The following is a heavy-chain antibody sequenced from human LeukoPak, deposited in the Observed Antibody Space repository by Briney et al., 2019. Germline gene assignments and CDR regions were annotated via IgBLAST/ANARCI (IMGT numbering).Heavy chain of an antibody. CDR2: ISAYNGNT. CDR3: ANTYSYDSSGYPGDY. J-gene: IGHJ4*02. CDR1: GYTFTSYG. Sequence: ASVKVSCKASGYTFTSYGISWVRQAPGQGLEWMGWISAYNGNTNYAQKLQGRVTMTTDTSTSTAYMELRSLRSDDTAVYYCANTYSYDSSGYPGDYWGQGTLVTVSS. D-gene: IGHD3-22*01. V-gene: IGHV1-18*01.